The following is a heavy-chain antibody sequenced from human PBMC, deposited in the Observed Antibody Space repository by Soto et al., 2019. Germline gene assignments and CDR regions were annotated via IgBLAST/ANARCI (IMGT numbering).Heavy chain of an antibody. D-gene: IGHD3-22*01. Sequence: SGCLSLTCAASGGCISSSDWGGWVRQPPGKGLEWIGEIYHSGSTNYNPSLKSRVTISVDKSKNQFSLKLSSVTAADTAVYYCARVGYYDSSGPSAWFDPWGQGTLVTVSS. J-gene: IGHJ5*02. CDR1: GGCISSSDW. CDR3: ARVGYYDSSGPSAWFDP. V-gene: IGHV4-4*02. CDR2: IYHSGST.